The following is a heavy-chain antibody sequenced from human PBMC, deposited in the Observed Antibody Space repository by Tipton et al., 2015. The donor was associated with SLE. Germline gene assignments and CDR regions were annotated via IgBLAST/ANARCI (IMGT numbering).Heavy chain of an antibody. CDR2: INPNSGGT. D-gene: IGHD3-10*01. V-gene: IGHV1-2*06. CDR1: GYTFTGYY. J-gene: IGHJ3*02. CDR3: ARDPGSGRNDAFDS. Sequence: QSGAEVKKPGASVKVSCKASGYTFTGYYMHWVRQAPGQGLEWMGRINPNSGGTNYAQKFQGRVTMTRDTSISTAYMELSSLRSDDTAVYYCARDPGSGRNDAFDSWGQGTVVTVSS.